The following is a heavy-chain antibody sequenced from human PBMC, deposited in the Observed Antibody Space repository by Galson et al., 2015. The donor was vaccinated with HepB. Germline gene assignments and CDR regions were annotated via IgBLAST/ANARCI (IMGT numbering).Heavy chain of an antibody. CDR3: AKDDYDFDAMDV. J-gene: IGHJ6*02. Sequence: SLRLSCAASGFIFTSYGMHWVRQAPGKGLEWVAVISYDGTNKYYADSVKGRITISRDDSKNTLYLQMNSLRAEDTAVYYCAKDDYDFDAMDVWGQGTTVTVSS. V-gene: IGHV3-30*18. CDR1: GFIFTSYG. D-gene: IGHD3-3*01. CDR2: ISYDGTNK.